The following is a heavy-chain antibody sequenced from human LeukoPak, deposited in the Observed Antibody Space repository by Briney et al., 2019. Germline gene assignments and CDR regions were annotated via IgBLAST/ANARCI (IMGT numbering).Heavy chain of an antibody. V-gene: IGHV4-4*07. J-gene: IGHJ4*02. D-gene: IGHD3-22*01. CDR2: IYSSGST. CDR3: ARGGYYYDSSGYYDYFDY. CDR1: GGSISSYY. Sequence: SETLSLTCTVSGGSISSYYWSWIRQPAGKGLEFIGRIYSSGSTNYNPSLKSRVTMSVDTSKNQFSLNLSSVTDADTAVYYCARGGYYYDSSGYYDYFDYWGQGTLVTVSS.